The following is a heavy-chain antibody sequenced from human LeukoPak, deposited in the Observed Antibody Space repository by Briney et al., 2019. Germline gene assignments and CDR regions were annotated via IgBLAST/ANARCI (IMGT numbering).Heavy chain of an antibody. CDR2: IYPGDSDT. V-gene: IGHV5-51*01. D-gene: IGHD3-22*01. CDR1: GSSFTSYW. J-gene: IGHJ4*02. CDR3: ARQSMYYYDSSGYSPPTVFDY. Sequence: GESLKISCQGSGSSFTSYWIGWVRPMPGEGLEWMGIIYPGDSDTRYSPSFQGQVTISADKSIGTAYLQWSSLKASDTAMYYCARQSMYYYDSSGYSPPTVFDYWGQGTLVTVSS.